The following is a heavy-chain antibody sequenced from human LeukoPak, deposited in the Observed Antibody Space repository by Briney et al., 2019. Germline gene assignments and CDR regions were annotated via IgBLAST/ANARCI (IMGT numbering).Heavy chain of an antibody. V-gene: IGHV4-34*01. Sequence: SETLSLTCAVYGGSFSGYYWSWIRQPPGKGLEWIGEINHSGSTNYNPSLKSRVTMSVDTSQNQFSLKLSSVTAADTAVYYCARVPATGFWSGYYKSFFDYWGQGTLVTVSS. CDR2: INHSGST. D-gene: IGHD3-3*01. CDR3: ARVPATGFWSGYYKSFFDY. CDR1: GGSFSGYY. J-gene: IGHJ4*02.